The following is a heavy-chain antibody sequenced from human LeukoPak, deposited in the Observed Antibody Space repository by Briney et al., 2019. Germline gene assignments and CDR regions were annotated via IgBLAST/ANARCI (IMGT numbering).Heavy chain of an antibody. J-gene: IGHJ4*02. CDR2: IISIFGTA. CDR3: ARGNWDSSGWYYDY. CDR1: GGTFSSYA. D-gene: IGHD6-19*01. Sequence: KVSCKASGGTFSSYAISWVRQAPGQGLEWMGRIISIFGTANYAQKFQGRVTITTGESTNTAYMELSSLRSEDTAVYYCARGNWDSSGWYYDYWGQGTLVTVSS. V-gene: IGHV1-69*05.